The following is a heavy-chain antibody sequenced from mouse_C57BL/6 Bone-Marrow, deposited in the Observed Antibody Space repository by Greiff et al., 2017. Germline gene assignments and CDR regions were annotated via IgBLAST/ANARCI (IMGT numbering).Heavy chain of an antibody. J-gene: IGHJ1*03. CDR3: TRDNPITTVVDWYFDV. V-gene: IGHV5-9-1*02. CDR1: GFTFSSYA. D-gene: IGHD1-1*01. Sequence: EVKLMESGEGLVKPGGSLKLSCAASGFTFSSYAMSWVRQTPEKRLEWVAYISSGGDYIYYADTVKGRFTISRDNARNTLYLQMSSLKSEDTAMYYWTRDNPITTVVDWYFDVWGTGTTVTVSS. CDR2: ISSGGDYI.